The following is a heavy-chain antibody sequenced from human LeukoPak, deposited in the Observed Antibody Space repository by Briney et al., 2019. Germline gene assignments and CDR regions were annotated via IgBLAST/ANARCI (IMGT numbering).Heavy chain of an antibody. J-gene: IGHJ5*02. Sequence: ASVKVSCKASGYNFGVFGMSWVRQAPGQGLEWMGWISADSGNTNYAQKLQGRVTMTTDTSTSTAYSELASLRSDDTAVYYCARVGVVVPAAWFDPWGQGTLVTVSS. CDR2: ISADSGNT. CDR1: GYNFGVFG. V-gene: IGHV1-18*01. CDR3: ARVGVVVPAAWFDP. D-gene: IGHD2-2*01.